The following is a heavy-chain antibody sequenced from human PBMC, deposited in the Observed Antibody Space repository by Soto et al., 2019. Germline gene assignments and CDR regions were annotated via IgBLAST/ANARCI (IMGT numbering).Heavy chain of an antibody. CDR3: ATASGESRYYYYGMDV. D-gene: IGHD3-10*01. CDR2: FDPEDGET. V-gene: IGHV1-24*01. CDR1: GYTLTELS. Sequence: GASVKVSCKVSGYTLTELSMHWVRQAPGKGLEWMGGFDPEDGETIYAQKFQGRVTMTEDTSTDTAYMELSSLRSEDTAVYYCATASGESRYYYYGMDVWGQGTTVTVSS. J-gene: IGHJ6*02.